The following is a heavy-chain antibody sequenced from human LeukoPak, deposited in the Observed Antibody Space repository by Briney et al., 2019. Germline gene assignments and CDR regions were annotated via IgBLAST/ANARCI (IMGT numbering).Heavy chain of an antibody. Sequence: PGGSLRLSCGASGFTFDDYWMSWVRQAPGQGLEWVANINQDGSEKYYLDSAKGRFTISRDNAKNSLYLQMNSLRAEDTALYYCAKAPSAMVRGAYNWFDPWGQGTLVTVSS. CDR1: GFTFDDYW. V-gene: IGHV3-7*03. CDR3: AKAPSAMVRGAYNWFDP. J-gene: IGHJ5*02. D-gene: IGHD3-10*01. CDR2: INQDGSEK.